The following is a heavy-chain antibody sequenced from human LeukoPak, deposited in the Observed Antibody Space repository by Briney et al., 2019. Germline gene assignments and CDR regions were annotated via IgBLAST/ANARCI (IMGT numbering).Heavy chain of an antibody. CDR2: IYYSGTT. J-gene: IGHJ4*02. CDR3: ARRPIVVVPAASHYFDY. D-gene: IGHD2-2*01. V-gene: IGHV4-39*01. Sequence: TSSETLSLTCTVSRGSTSSSSYYWGWIRQPPGRGLEWIGTIYYSGTTYYNPSLRSRVTMSVDTSRDRFSLSLSFVTAADTAVYYCARRPIVVVPAASHYFDYWGQGILVAVSS. CDR1: RGSTSSSSYY.